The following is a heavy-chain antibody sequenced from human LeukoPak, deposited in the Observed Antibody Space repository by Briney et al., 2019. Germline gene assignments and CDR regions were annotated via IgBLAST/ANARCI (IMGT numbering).Heavy chain of an antibody. CDR3: ARGRRCTTTTCYLLSADWFDP. CDR2: IYTSGST. V-gene: IGHV4-4*07. D-gene: IGHD2-21*01. CDR1: GASISSYY. J-gene: IGHJ5*02. Sequence: SETLSLTCSVSGASISSYYWNWIRQPAGKGLEWIGRIYTSGSTNYNPSLKSRVTMSVDTSKNQFSLKLSSVTAADTAMYYCARGRRCTTTTCYLLSADWFDPWGQGTLVTVSS.